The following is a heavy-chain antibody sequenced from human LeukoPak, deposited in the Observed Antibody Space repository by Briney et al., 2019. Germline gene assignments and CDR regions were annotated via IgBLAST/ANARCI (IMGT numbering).Heavy chain of an antibody. J-gene: IGHJ4*02. Sequence: PGGSLRLSCAASGFTVSSNYMSWVRQAPGKGLEWVSYISSSSSTIYYADSVKGRFTISRDNAKNSLYLQMNSLRAEDTAVYYCARVQGVRGVIRSLDYWGQGTLVTVSS. CDR3: ARVQGVRGVIRSLDY. D-gene: IGHD3-10*01. V-gene: IGHV3-48*01. CDR1: GFTVSSNY. CDR2: ISSSSSTI.